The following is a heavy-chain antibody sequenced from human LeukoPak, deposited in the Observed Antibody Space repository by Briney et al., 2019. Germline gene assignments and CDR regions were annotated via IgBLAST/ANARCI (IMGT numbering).Heavy chain of an antibody. CDR1: GGSISSYY. CDR2: IYYSGST. V-gene: IGHV4-59*01. Sequence: SETLSLTCTVSGGSISSYYWSWIRQPPGKGLEWIGYIYYSGSTNYNPSLKSRVTISVDTSKNQFSLKLSSVTAADTAVYYCAREAGRIEYYYYYYYMDVWGKGTTVTISS. D-gene: IGHD2-21*01. J-gene: IGHJ6*03. CDR3: AREAGRIEYYYYYYYMDV.